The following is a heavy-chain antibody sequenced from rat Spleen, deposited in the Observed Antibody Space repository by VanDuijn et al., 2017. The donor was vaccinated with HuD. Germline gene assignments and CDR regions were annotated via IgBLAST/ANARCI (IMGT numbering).Heavy chain of an antibody. D-gene: IGHD1-11*01. CDR3: TRGEEAIGGY. V-gene: IGHV5-29*01. J-gene: IGHJ2*01. CDR1: GFTFSDYG. CDR2: ISYGDSSGHSAT. Sequence: EVQLVESGGGLVQPGRSLKLSCAASGFTFSDYGMAWVRQAPTKGLEWVATISYGDSSGHSATYYRDSVRGRFTISRDDVKSTLSLQMNSLRSEDTATYYCTRGEEAIGGYWGQGVMVTVSS.